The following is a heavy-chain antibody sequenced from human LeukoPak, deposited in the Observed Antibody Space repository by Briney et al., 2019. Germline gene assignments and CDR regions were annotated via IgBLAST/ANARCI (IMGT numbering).Heavy chain of an antibody. V-gene: IGHV1-46*01. CDR1: GYTFTSYY. CDR2: IYPSDEST. D-gene: IGHD2-8*01. Sequence: ASVKVSCKASGYTFTSYYMHWVRQAPGQGLEWMGIIYPSDESTSYAQKFQGRVTMTRDMSTSTVYMELSSLRSEDTAIYYCARRDCSNGLCYLNDAFDIWGQGTRVTVSS. J-gene: IGHJ3*02. CDR3: ARRDCSNGLCYLNDAFDI.